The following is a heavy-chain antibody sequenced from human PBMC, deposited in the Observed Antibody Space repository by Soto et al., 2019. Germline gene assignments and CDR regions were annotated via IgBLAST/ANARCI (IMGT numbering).Heavy chain of an antibody. CDR2: LYDVDGS. V-gene: IGHV3-53*01. CDR3: ATWHEREHAFDV. D-gene: IGHD1-1*01. Sequence: DVQLVESGGGLIQPGESLRLSCAAFGLTISGKKYVAWVRQAPGKGLEWVSALYDVDGSFYADSVTGRFTTSSDSSKTTVYIQMHDLRPDDTGVYYCATWHEREHAFDVWGQGTTVSISS. CDR1: GLTISGKKY. J-gene: IGHJ3*01.